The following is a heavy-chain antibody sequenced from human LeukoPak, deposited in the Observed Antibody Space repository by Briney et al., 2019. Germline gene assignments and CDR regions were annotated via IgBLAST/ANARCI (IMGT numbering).Heavy chain of an antibody. Sequence: PGRSLRLSCAASGFTFSSYGMHWVRQAPGKGLEWVAVISYDGSNKYYADSVKGRFTISRDNSKNTLYLQMNSLRAEDTAVYYCAKGTIGGFDYWGQGTLVTVSS. V-gene: IGHV3-30*18. D-gene: IGHD1-1*01. CDR3: AKGTIGGFDY. CDR1: GFTFSSYG. CDR2: ISYDGSNK. J-gene: IGHJ4*02.